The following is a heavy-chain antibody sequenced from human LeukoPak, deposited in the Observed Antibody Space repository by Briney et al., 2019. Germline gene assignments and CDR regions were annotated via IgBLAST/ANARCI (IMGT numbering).Heavy chain of an antibody. CDR1: GGSISSYY. V-gene: IGHV4-59*01. D-gene: IGHD2-8*01. CDR3: ARDHAGVIDP. Sequence: SETLSLICTVSGGSISSYYWSWIRQPPGKGLEWIGYIYYSGSTNYNPSLKSRVTISVDTSKNQFSLKLSSVTAADTAVYYCARDHAGVIDPWGQGSLVTVSS. J-gene: IGHJ5*02. CDR2: IYYSGST.